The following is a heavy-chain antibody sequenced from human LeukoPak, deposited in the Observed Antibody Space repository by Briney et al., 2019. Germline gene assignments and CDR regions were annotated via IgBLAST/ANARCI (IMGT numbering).Heavy chain of an antibody. J-gene: IGHJ4*02. V-gene: IGHV3-74*03. CDR3: ARASTTVPNLLDY. CDR2: INGDGTST. CDR1: GFXFSTYW. Sequence: GGSLRLSCAASGFXFSTYWMHWVRQAPGKGLVWVSRINGDGTSTKYADSVKGRFTISRDNARHTLYLQMNSLRAEDTAVYYCARASTTVPNLLDYWGQGTLVTVSS. D-gene: IGHD4-17*01.